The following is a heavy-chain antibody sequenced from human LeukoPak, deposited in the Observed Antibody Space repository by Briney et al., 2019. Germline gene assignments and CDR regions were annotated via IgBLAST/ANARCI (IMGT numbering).Heavy chain of an antibody. CDR3: AKDLSITMIVVETGAFDI. V-gene: IGHV3-23*01. D-gene: IGHD3-22*01. CDR1: GFTFSSYA. J-gene: IGHJ3*02. Sequence: PGGSLRLSCAAFGFTFSSYAMSWVRQAPGKGLEWVSAISGSGGSTYYADSVKGRFTISRDNSKNTLYLQMNSLRAEDTAVYYCAKDLSITMIVVETGAFDIWGQGTMVTVSS. CDR2: ISGSGGST.